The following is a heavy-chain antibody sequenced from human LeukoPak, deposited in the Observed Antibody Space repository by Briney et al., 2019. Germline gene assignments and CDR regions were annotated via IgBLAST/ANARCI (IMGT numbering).Heavy chain of an antibody. D-gene: IGHD6-6*01. V-gene: IGHV3-9*01. CDR2: IYGNSDRI. J-gene: IGHJ6*02. CDR3: AKDSSSSPYYGMDV. CDR1: GFTFDDSA. Sequence: GRSLRLSCADSGFTFDDSAMHCVRQAPGKGLGRVSGIYGNSDRIGYADSVKGRFSISRDNAKNSLYLQINSLRAEDTALYYCAKDSSSSPYYGMDVWGQGTTVTVSS.